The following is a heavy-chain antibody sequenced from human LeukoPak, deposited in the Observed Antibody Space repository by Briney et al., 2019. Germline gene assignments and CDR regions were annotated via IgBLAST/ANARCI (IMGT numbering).Heavy chain of an antibody. V-gene: IGHV3-21*01. J-gene: IGHJ4*02. D-gene: IGHD2-2*01. CDR1: GFTFSSYS. Sequence: GGSLRLPCAASGFTFSSYSMKWVGQAPGKGREWVACISSSSRNIYYAHSVKGRFTISRDNAKNSLYLQMSSLRAEDTAVYYCARAAHRYCSSPSCSANFDYWGQGTLVTVSS. CDR2: ISSSSRNI. CDR3: ARAAHRYCSSPSCSANFDY.